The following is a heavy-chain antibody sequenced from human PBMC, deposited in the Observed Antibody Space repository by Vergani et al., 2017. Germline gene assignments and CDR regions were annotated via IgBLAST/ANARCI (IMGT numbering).Heavy chain of an antibody. D-gene: IGHD4-11*01. Sequence: QVQLQESGPGLVKPSETLSLTCTVSGGSISSYYWSWIRQPAGKGLEWIGRIYTSGSTNYNPSLKSRVTMSVDTSKNQFSLMLSSVTAADTAVYYCARDRRDYRNYYYYYYMDVWGKGTTVTVSS. CDR3: ARDRRDYRNYYYYYYMDV. V-gene: IGHV4-4*07. CDR1: GGSISSYY. J-gene: IGHJ6*03. CDR2: IYTSGST.